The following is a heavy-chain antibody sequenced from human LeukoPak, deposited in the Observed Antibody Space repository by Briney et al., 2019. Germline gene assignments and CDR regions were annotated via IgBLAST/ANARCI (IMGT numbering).Heavy chain of an antibody. CDR2: INPNSGGT. J-gene: IGHJ4*02. CDR3: ARDRDDSSGYYWGWYFDY. Sequence: APVKVSCKASGYTFTGYYMHWVRQAPGQGLEWMGWINPNSGGTNYAQKFQGRVTMTRDTSISTAYMELSRLRSDDTAVYYCARDRDDSSGYYWGWYFDYWGQGTLVTVSS. D-gene: IGHD3-22*01. CDR1: GYTFTGYY. V-gene: IGHV1-2*02.